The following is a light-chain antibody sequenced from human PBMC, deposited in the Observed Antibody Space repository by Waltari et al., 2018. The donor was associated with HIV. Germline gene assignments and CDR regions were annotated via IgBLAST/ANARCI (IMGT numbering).Light chain of an antibody. CDR3: MQVLQRPHT. CDR1: QSPSDGNGDDN. Sequence: DIVMTQSPLSLTVPPGEPASISCTSSQSPSDGNGDDNLDWYVQKPGQSPQLLIYLGSNRASGVPDRFSGSGAGTSFTLKISRVEAEDVGIYYCMQVLQRPHTFGQGTKLE. V-gene: IGKV2-28*01. CDR2: LGS. J-gene: IGKJ2*01.